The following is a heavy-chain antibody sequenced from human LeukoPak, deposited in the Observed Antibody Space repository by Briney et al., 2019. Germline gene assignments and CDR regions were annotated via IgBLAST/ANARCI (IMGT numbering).Heavy chain of an antibody. D-gene: IGHD3-10*01. CDR3: ARGPAMVRRVILDY. CDR1: GFTFSSYG. J-gene: IGHJ4*02. V-gene: IGHV3-33*01. Sequence: GRYLRLSCAASGFTFSSYGMHWVRQAPGKGLEWVAVIWYDGSNKYYADSVKGRFTISRDNSKITLYLQMNSLRAEDTAVYYCARGPAMVRRVILDYWGQGTLVTVSS. CDR2: IWYDGSNK.